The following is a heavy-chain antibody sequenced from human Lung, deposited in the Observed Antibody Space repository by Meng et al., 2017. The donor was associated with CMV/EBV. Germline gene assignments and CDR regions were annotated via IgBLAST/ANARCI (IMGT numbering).Heavy chain of an antibody. J-gene: IGHJ6*02. CDR2: INPNSGGT. D-gene: IGHD2-2*02. Sequence: ASVKVSCKASGYTFTGYYMHWVRQAPGQGLEWMGWINPNSGGTNYAQKFQGRVTMTRDTSISTAYMELSRLRSDDTAVYYCARGSIVVVPAAINDMDVWGQGTRVTVSS. CDR1: GYTFTGYY. CDR3: ARGSIVVVPAAINDMDV. V-gene: IGHV1-2*02.